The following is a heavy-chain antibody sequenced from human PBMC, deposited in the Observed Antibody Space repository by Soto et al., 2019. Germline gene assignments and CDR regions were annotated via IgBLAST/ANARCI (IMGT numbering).Heavy chain of an antibody. CDR1: GCTFSSYG. V-gene: IGHV3-23*01. Sequence: HPGGSLRLSCAASGCTFSSYGMTWVRQAPGKGLEWVSFSSATGAGTYYADSVKGRFTISRDNSKNTLYLQMTSLRADDTAVYYCAKDRRAGGNYGFYSDFWGQGALVTVSS. CDR3: AKDRRAGGNYGFYSDF. J-gene: IGHJ4*02. D-gene: IGHD1-7*01. CDR2: SSATGAGT.